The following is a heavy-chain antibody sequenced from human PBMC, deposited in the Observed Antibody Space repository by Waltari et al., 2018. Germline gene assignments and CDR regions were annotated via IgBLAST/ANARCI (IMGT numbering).Heavy chain of an antibody. CDR3: ARDRAPMVVTPAFSY. CDR2: IIPILGIA. Sequence: QVQLVQSGAEVKKPGSSVKVSCKASGGTFRNYAYTWVRQAPGQGLEWMGGIIPILGIANYAQKFQGRVTITADKSTSTAYMELSSLRSEDTAVYYCARDRAPMVVTPAFSYWGQGTLVTVSS. CDR1: GGTFRNYA. J-gene: IGHJ4*02. V-gene: IGHV1-69*10. D-gene: IGHD2-21*02.